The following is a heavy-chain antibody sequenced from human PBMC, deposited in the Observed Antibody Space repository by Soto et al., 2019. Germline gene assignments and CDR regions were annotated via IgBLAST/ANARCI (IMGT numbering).Heavy chain of an antibody. CDR1: GFTFSDYY. CDR3: ARDGGWCSEFDY. Sequence: GGSLRLSCAASGFTFSDYYMSWIRQAPGKGLEWVSYISSSGSTIFYADSVKGRFTISRDNAKNSLYLQMSSLRAEDTAIYYCARDGGWCSEFDYWGQGTLVTVSS. J-gene: IGHJ4*02. D-gene: IGHD6-19*01. CDR2: ISSSGSTI. V-gene: IGHV3-11*01.